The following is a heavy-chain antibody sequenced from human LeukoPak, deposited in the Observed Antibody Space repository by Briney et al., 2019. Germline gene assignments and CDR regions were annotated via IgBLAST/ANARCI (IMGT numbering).Heavy chain of an antibody. Sequence: ASVKVSCKASGYTFTSNYIYWVRQAPGQGLEWMGMVYPRGGSASYAQKFQGRVTITADESTSTAYMELSSLRSEDTAVYYCAREGTLNPFGYWGQGTLVTVSS. J-gene: IGHJ4*02. CDR3: AREGTLNPFGY. D-gene: IGHD1-14*01. CDR2: VYPRGGSA. V-gene: IGHV1-46*01. CDR1: GYTFTSNY.